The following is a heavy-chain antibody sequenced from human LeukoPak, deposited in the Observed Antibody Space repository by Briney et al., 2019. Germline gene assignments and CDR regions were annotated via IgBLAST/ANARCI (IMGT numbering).Heavy chain of an antibody. V-gene: IGHV4-30-4*01. Sequence: SETLSLTCTVSGGSISSGDYYWSWIRQPPGKGLEWIGYMYYSGSTYYNPSLKSRATISVYTSKNQFSLKLSSVTAADTAVYYCARPYYYDSRIDPWGQGTLVTVSS. CDR2: MYYSGST. CDR3: ARPYYYDSRIDP. CDR1: GGSISSGDYY. J-gene: IGHJ5*02. D-gene: IGHD3-22*01.